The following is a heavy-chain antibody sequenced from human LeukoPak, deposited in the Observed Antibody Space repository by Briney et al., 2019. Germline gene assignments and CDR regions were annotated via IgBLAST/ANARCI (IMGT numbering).Heavy chain of an antibody. D-gene: IGHD3-10*01. Sequence: GGSLRLSCAASGFTVSVHDMSWVRQAPGKGPEWVSIICGGGFINYADSVRGIFTISRDNSKNTLYLQMNSLRDEDTAVYYCARDRDYSGSGSPDYWGQGTLVTVSS. J-gene: IGHJ4*02. V-gene: IGHV3-66*01. CDR2: ICGGGFI. CDR3: ARDRDYSGSGSPDY. CDR1: GFTVSVHD.